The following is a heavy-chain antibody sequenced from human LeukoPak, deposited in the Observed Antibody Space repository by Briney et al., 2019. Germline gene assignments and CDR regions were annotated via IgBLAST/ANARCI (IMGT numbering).Heavy chain of an antibody. J-gene: IGHJ4*02. V-gene: IGHV1-69*04. CDR2: IIPILGIA. Sequence: ASVEVSCKASGGTFSSYAISWVRQAPGQGLEWMGRIIPILGIANYAQKFQGRVTITADKSTSTAYMELSSLRSEDTAVYYCARDPIAAAEGDYWGQGTLVTVSS. CDR3: ARDPIAAAEGDY. D-gene: IGHD6-13*01. CDR1: GGTFSSYA.